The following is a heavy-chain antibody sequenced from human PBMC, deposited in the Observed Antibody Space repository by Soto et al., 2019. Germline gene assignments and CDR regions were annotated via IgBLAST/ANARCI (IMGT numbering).Heavy chain of an antibody. CDR3: ARHTRNQFDP. CDR1: GDAMTSSSYY. J-gene: IGHJ5*02. CDR2: IYYSERTSYNSGST. V-gene: IGHV4-39*01. Sequence: SETLSLTCTVSGDAMTSSSYYWGWIRQPPGKGLEWIGSIYYSERTSYNSGSTYYSPSLKSRVTISGDTSKSQFSLKLSSVTAADTAVYYCARHTRNQFDPWGQGTLVTVSS.